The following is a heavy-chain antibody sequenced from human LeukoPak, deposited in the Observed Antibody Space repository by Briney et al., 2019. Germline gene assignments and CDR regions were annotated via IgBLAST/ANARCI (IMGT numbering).Heavy chain of an antibody. V-gene: IGHV3-7*05. CDR3: AKAGWYRYFDY. CDR2: IKQDGSQK. D-gene: IGHD6-19*01. J-gene: IGHJ4*02. Sequence: GGSLRLSCAVSGFTFSSYWMNWVRQAPGKGLEWVANIKQDGSQKYYVDSVRGRFTISRDNAKNSLYLQMNSLRAEDTAVYYCAKAGWYRYFDYWGQGTLVTVSS. CDR1: GFTFSSYW.